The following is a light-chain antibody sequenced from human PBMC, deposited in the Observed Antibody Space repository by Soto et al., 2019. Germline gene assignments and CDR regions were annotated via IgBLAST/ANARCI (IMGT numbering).Light chain of an antibody. Sequence: EIVLTQSPATLSLSPGERATLSCRASQYFGSSLAWYQQKPGQPPRLLMYDASNRAAGIPARFSGSGSGTDFTLTLSSLEPEDFAVYYCQQRSNWRLTFGGGTKVDVK. CDR2: DAS. V-gene: IGKV3-11*01. J-gene: IGKJ4*01. CDR1: QYFGSS. CDR3: QQRSNWRLT.